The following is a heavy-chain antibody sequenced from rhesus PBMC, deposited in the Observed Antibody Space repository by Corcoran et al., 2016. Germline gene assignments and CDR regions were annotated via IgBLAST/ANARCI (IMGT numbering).Heavy chain of an antibody. CDR1: GGSISGYYY. Sequence: QVKLQQWGEGLVKPSETLSLTCAVYGGSISGYYYWSWIRQAPGKGLEWIGNVVGNSTNTKDKPSLKNRVTISKDTSKKQFSLSLTSVTAADTAVYYCAREDATAGTEGGFDCWGQGVLVIVSS. CDR3: AREDATAGTEGGFDC. CDR2: VVGNSTNT. D-gene: IGHD6-25*01. J-gene: IGHJ4*01. V-gene: IGHV4-73*01.